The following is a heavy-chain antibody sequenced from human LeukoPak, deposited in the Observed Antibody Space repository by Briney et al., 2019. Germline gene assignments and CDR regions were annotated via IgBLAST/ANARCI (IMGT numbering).Heavy chain of an antibody. CDR3: ARTYRNIVVIPAAIVQTVIYWYFDL. CDR2: IYHSGST. V-gene: IGHV4-30-2*01. D-gene: IGHD2-2*01. CDR1: GGSISRGGYS. J-gene: IGHJ2*01. Sequence: PSQTLSLTCAVSGGSISRGGYSWSWIRQPPGKGLEWIGYIYHSGSTYYNPSLKSRVTISVHRSKNQFSLKLSSVTAADTAVYYCARTYRNIVVIPAAIVQTVIYWYFDLWGRGTLVTVSS.